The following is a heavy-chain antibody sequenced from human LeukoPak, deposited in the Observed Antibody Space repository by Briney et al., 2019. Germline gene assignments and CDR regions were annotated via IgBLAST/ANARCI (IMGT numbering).Heavy chain of an antibody. Sequence: GASVKVSCKASVGTFSSYAISWVRQAPGQVREWMGRIIPILGIANYAQKFQGRVTITADKSTSTAYMELSSLRSEDTAVYYCARGLLWFGELSWFDPWGQGTLVTVSS. CDR3: ARGLLWFGELSWFDP. J-gene: IGHJ5*02. CDR1: VGTFSSYA. V-gene: IGHV1-69*04. D-gene: IGHD3-10*01. CDR2: IIPILGIA.